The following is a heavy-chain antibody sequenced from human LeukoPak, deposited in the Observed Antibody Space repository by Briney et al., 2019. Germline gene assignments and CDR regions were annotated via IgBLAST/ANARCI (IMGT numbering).Heavy chain of an antibody. J-gene: IGHJ6*03. D-gene: IGHD3-3*01. CDR2: INPNSGGT. CDR3: ARDPSQYDFWSGVRLYYYYMDV. V-gene: IGHV1-2*02. CDR1: GYTFTSYY. Sequence: ASVKVSCKASGYTFTSYYMHWVRQAPGQGLEWMGWINPNSGGTNYAQKFQGRVTMTRDTSISTAYMELSRLRSDDTAVYYCARDPSQYDFWSGVRLYYYYMDVWGKGTTVTVSS.